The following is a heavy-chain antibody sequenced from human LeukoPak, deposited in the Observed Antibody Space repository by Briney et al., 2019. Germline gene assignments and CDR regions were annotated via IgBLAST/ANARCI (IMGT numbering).Heavy chain of an antibody. J-gene: IGHJ4*02. D-gene: IGHD3-9*01. CDR1: GGSISGYY. CDR3: ARDYDILTGYFRGGFDY. CDR2: ITSSSSDT. Sequence: LSLTCTVSGGSISGYYWSWIRQAPGKGLEWISYITSSSSDTNYADSVKGRFTISRDNAKKSLYLQMNSLRAEDTAVYYCARDYDILTGYFRGGFDYWGQGTLVTVSS. V-gene: IGHV3-11*05.